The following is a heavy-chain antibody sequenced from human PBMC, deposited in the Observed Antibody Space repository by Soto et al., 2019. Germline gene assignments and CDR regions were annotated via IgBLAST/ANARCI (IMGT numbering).Heavy chain of an antibody. CDR1: GFTFRDYA. D-gene: IGHD6-19*01. CDR2: ISGSGGDA. CDR3: GKERRGSGWSVCNF. J-gene: IGHJ4*02. V-gene: IGHV3-23*01. Sequence: EVQLLESGGGLVQPGGSLRLSCKVSGFTFRDYAMSGVRQAPGKGREWVSDISGSGGDARYADSVKGRFTISRDNSRDTLFLQLNSLRVDDTAVYYCGKERRGSGWSVCNFWGQGTLVTVSS.